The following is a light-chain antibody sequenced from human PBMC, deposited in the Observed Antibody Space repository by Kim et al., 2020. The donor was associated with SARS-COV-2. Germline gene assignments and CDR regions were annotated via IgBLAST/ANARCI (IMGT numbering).Light chain of an antibody. CDR2: DAS. Sequence: DIVLTQSPGTLSLSPGDRATLSCRASRIINSNYLAWYQQMPGQAPRLLIYDASNRATGIPDRFSGSGSGTDFTLTISRLEPEDFAVYYCQQYSDFVLSFGGGTKVYIK. V-gene: IGKV3-20*01. CDR3: QQYSDFVLS. J-gene: IGKJ4*01. CDR1: RIINSNY.